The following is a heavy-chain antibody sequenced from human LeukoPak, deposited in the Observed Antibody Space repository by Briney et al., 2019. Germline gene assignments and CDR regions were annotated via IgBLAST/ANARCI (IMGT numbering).Heavy chain of an antibody. CDR2: IYSGGST. D-gene: IGHD3-22*01. Sequence: GGSLRLFCAASGFTVSSNYVSWVRQAPGKGLEWVSLIYSGGSTYYADSVKGRFTISRDDSKNTLYLQMNSLRAEDTAVYYCARGSSSGYSLQYFQHWGQGTLVTVSS. V-gene: IGHV3-53*01. CDR1: GFTVSSNY. J-gene: IGHJ1*01. CDR3: ARGSSSGYSLQYFQH.